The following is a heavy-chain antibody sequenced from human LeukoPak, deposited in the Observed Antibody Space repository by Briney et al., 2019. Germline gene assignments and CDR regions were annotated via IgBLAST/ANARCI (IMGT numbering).Heavy chain of an antibody. D-gene: IGHD6-13*01. J-gene: IGHJ4*02. CDR1: GGSISSSNW. CDR2: IYHSGST. CDR3: ARAKADSSSWYFDY. V-gene: IGHV4-4*02. Sequence: PSGTLSLTCAVSGGSISSSNWWSWVRQPPGKGLEWIGEIYHSGSTNYNPSLKSRVTISVDKSKNQFSLKLSSVTAADTAVYHCARAKADSSSWYFDYWGQGTLVTVSS.